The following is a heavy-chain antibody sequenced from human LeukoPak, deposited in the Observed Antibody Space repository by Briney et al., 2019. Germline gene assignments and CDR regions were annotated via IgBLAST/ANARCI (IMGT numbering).Heavy chain of an antibody. CDR2: ISYDGSIK. CDR1: GFTFSSYT. CDR3: ARGGIYDILTGYYDY. D-gene: IGHD3-9*01. V-gene: IGHV3-30*04. J-gene: IGHJ4*02. Sequence: GGSLRLSCAASGFTFSSYTVHWVRQAPGKGLEWVAVISYDGSIKYYADSVKGRFTISRDNSKNTLYLQMNSLRPEDTAVYYCARGGIYDILTGYYDYWGQGTLVTVSS.